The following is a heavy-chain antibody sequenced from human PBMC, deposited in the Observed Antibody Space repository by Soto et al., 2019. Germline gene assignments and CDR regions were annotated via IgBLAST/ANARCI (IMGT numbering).Heavy chain of an antibody. D-gene: IGHD3-3*01. CDR3: ARDAPRDFWSGYYYYGMDV. CDR1: GGSISSYY. J-gene: IGHJ6*02. CDR2: IYYSGST. V-gene: IGHV4-59*01. Sequence: SETLSLTCTVSGGSISSYYWSWIRQPPGKGLEWIGYIYYSGSTNYNPSLKSRVTISVDTSKNQFSLKLSSVTAADTAVYYCARDAPRDFWSGYYYYGMDVWGQGTTVTVS.